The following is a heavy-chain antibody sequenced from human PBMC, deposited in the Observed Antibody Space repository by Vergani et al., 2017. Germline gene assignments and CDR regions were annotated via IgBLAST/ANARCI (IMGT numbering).Heavy chain of an antibody. D-gene: IGHD3-10*01. CDR1: GFTFSSYA. CDR2: ISGSGGST. J-gene: IGHJ5*02. CDR3: AKGIWFGELLYEAPFNWFDP. Sequence: EVQLLESGGGLVQPGGSLRLSCAASGFTFSSYAMSWVRQAPGKGLEWVSAISGSGGSTYYADSVKGRFTISRDNSKNTLYLQMNSLRAEDTAVYYCAKGIWFGELLYEAPFNWFDPWGQGTLVTVSS. V-gene: IGHV3-23*01.